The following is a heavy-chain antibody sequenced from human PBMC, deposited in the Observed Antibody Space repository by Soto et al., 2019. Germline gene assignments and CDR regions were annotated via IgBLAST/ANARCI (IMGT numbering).Heavy chain of an antibody. CDR3: AREGAAGTDTYYFGC. J-gene: IGHJ4*02. D-gene: IGHD6-13*01. Sequence: DVQMVESGGGLVKPGGSLRLSCAASGFTFSRYTMNWVRQAPGKGLEWVSSISSSGSYIYYADSVMGRFTISRDNAKNSLYLQMNGLRAEDTAVYYCAREGAAGTDTYYFGCWGQGTLLTVSS. CDR2: ISSSGSYI. CDR1: GFTFSRYT. V-gene: IGHV3-21*01.